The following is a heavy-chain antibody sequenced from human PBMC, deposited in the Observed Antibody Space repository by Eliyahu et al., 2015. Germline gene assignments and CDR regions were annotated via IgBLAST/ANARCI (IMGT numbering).Heavy chain of an antibody. CDR2: INQDGSQK. CDR3: ARDRGYGQN. Sequence: GTGLEWVANINQDGSQKYYLDSVKGRFTISRDNAKNSLYLQMNSLRGEDTAMYYCARDRGYGQNWGQGTLVTVSS. V-gene: IGHV3-7*04. D-gene: IGHD5-18*01. J-gene: IGHJ4*02.